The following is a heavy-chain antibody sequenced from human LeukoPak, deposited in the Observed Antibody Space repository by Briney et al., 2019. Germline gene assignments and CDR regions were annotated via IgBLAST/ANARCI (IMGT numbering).Heavy chain of an antibody. CDR2: INHSGST. V-gene: IGHV4-34*01. D-gene: IGHD6-13*01. J-gene: IGHJ4*02. CDR3: ARGAKQLADY. Sequence: SETLSLTCAVYGGSFSGFYWGWIRQPPGKGMEWIGEINHSGSTNYNPSLKSRVTISVDTSKNQFSLKLSSVTAADTAVYYCARGAKQLADYWGQGTLVIVSS. CDR1: GGSFSGFY.